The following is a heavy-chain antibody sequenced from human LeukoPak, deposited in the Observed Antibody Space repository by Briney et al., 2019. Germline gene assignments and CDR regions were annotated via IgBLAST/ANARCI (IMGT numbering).Heavy chain of an antibody. Sequence: SETLPLTCTVSGGSISSSSYYWGWIRQPPGKGLEWIGSIYYSGSTYYNPSLKSRVTISVDTSKNQFSLKLSSVPAADTAVYYCARVPITRTASDDWGQGTLVTVSS. CDR1: GGSISSSSYY. J-gene: IGHJ4*02. CDR3: ARVPITRTASDD. V-gene: IGHV4-39*01. D-gene: IGHD3-10*01. CDR2: IYYSGST.